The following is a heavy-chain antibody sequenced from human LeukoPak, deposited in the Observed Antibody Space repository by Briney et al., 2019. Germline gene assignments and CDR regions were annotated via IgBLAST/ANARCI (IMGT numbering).Heavy chain of an antibody. J-gene: IGHJ4*02. CDR3: ARGLGINYNYFDY. CDR2: IYHSGST. Sequence: SETLSLTCAVSGDSISSGGSSWSWIRQPPGKRLEWIGYIYHSGSTYYNPSLKSRVTISVDTSKNQFSLKLSSVTAADTAVYYCARGLGINYNYFDYWGQGTLVTVSS. CDR1: GDSISSGGSS. D-gene: IGHD3-10*01. V-gene: IGHV4-30-2*01.